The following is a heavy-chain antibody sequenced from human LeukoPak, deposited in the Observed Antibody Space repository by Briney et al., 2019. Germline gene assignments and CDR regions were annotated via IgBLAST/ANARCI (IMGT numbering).Heavy chain of an antibody. CDR1: GFTFSSYA. D-gene: IGHD3-16*01. J-gene: IGHJ4*02. V-gene: IGHV3-30-3*01. CDR2: ISYDGSNK. Sequence: GSLRLSCAASGFTFSSYAMHWVRQAPGKGLEWVAVISYDGSNKYYADSVKGRFTISRDNSKNTLYLQMNSLRAEDTAVYYCARDRAIGGFDYWGQGTLVTVSS. CDR3: ARDRAIGGFDY.